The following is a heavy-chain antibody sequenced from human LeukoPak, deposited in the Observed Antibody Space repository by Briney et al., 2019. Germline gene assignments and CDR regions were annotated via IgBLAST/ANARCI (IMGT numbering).Heavy chain of an antibody. CDR2: ISTFNGDT. J-gene: IGHJ6*03. CDR1: GYPFMNYG. Sequence: ASVKVSCKASGYPFMNYGFNWVRQAPGQGLEWMGWISTFNGDTKYEQKLQGRVTMTTDRYTNTAYMELRSLRPDDTAMYYCARVSRITVTPSKWYYYMDVWGQGTLVTVSS. V-gene: IGHV1-18*01. D-gene: IGHD4-17*01. CDR3: ARVSRITVTPSKWYYYMDV.